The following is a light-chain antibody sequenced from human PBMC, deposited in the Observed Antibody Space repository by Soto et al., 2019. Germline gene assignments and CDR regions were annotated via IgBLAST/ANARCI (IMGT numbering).Light chain of an antibody. J-gene: IGKJ3*01. CDR1: QTFSGW. CDR2: DGS. V-gene: IGKV1-5*01. CDR3: QQGVT. Sequence: DIQMTQSPSTLSAFVGDRVTITCRASQTFSGWLAWYQQNPGKAPKLLIYDGSSFESGVPSRFSGSGSGTEFTLTISSLQPDDFVTYYCQQGVTFGPGTKVDLK.